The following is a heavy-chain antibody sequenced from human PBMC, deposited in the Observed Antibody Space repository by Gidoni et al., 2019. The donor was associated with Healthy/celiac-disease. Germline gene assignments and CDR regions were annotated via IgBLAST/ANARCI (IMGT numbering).Heavy chain of an antibody. CDR1: GFTFSGSA. J-gene: IGHJ3*02. CDR2: IRSKANSYAT. Sequence: EVQLVESGGGLVQPGGSLKLSCAASGFTFSGSAMHWVRQASGKGLEWVGRIRSKANSYATAYAASVKGRFTISRDDSKNTAYLQMNSLKTEDTAVYYCTRPAVRAYYDFWSGQDDAFDIWGQGTMVTVSS. D-gene: IGHD3-3*01. CDR3: TRPAVRAYYDFWSGQDDAFDI. V-gene: IGHV3-73*02.